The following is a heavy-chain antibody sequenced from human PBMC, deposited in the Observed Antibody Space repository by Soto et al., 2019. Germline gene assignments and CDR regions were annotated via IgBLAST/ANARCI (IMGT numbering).Heavy chain of an antibody. CDR3: ARGRAPSYYYDSSGYYGDAFDI. CDR1: GGTFSSYA. CDR2: IIPIFGTA. J-gene: IGHJ3*02. V-gene: IGHV1-69*12. D-gene: IGHD3-22*01. Sequence: QVQLVQSGAEVKKPGSSVKVSCKASGGTFSSYAISWVRQAPGQGLEWMGGIIPIFGTANYAQKFQGRVTITADESTSTAYMELSSLRSEDTALYYCARGRAPSYYYDSSGYYGDAFDIWGQGTMVTVSS.